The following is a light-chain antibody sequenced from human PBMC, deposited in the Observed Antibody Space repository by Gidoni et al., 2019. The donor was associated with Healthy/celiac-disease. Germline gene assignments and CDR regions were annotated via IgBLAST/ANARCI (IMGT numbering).Light chain of an antibody. Sequence: DIQMTQSPSSLSASVGHRVTITCRASQSISSYLNWYQQKPGKAPKLLIYAASSLQSGVSSRFSGSGSGTDFTITISSLQHEDFATYYCQQSYSTHTFGGGTKVEIK. J-gene: IGKJ4*01. CDR3: QQSYSTHT. CDR1: QSISSY. CDR2: AAS. V-gene: IGKV1-39*01.